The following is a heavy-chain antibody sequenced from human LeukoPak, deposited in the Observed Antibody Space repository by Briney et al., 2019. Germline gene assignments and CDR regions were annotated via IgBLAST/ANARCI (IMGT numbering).Heavy chain of an antibody. CDR3: ARSHPQGDYGKFFDY. Sequence: SETLSLTCAVYGGSFSGYYWGWIRQPPGKGLEWIGSIYYSGSTYYNPSLKSRVTMSVDTSKNHFSLKLSSVTAADTAVYYCARSHPQGDYGKFFDYWGQGTLVTVSS. V-gene: IGHV4-34*01. CDR1: GGSFSGYY. CDR2: IYYSGST. D-gene: IGHD4-17*01. J-gene: IGHJ4*02.